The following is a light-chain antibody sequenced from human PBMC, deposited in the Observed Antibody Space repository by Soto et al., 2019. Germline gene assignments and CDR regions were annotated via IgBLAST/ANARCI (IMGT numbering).Light chain of an antibody. Sequence: EIVMTQSPATLSVSPGERATLSCRASQSVSSNLAWYQQKPGQAPRLLIYGASTRATGIPARFSGSGSGTEFTLTISSLQSEDIAVYYCQQYAVWPPQTFGQGTKVDIK. CDR1: QSVSSN. CDR2: GAS. V-gene: IGKV3-15*01. J-gene: IGKJ1*01. CDR3: QQYAVWPPQT.